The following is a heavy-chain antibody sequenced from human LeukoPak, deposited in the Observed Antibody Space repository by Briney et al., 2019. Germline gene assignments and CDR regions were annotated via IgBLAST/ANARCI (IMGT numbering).Heavy chain of an antibody. D-gene: IGHD6-19*01. CDR2: INHSGST. CDR1: GGSFSGYY. J-gene: IGHJ6*03. Sequence: ASETLSLTCAVYGGSFSGYYWSWIRQPPGKGLEWIGEINHSGSTNYNPSLKSRVTISVDTSKNQFSLKLSSVTAADTAVYYCARGRQWLGRLYYYYYYMDVWGKGTTVTVSS. CDR3: ARGRQWLGRLYYYYYYMDV. V-gene: IGHV4-34*01.